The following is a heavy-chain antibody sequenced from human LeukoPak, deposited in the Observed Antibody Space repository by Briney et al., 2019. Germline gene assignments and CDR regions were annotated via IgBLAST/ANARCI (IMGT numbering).Heavy chain of an antibody. D-gene: IGHD6-19*01. CDR2: INPSGGST. V-gene: IGHV1-46*01. CDR1: GYTFTSYY. CDR3: ARDAGWETNLIHADY. Sequence: ASVKVSCKASGYTFTSYYMHWVRQAPGQGLEWMGIINPSGGSTSYAQKFQGRVTMTRDTSTSTVYMELSSLRSEEPAVYYCARDAGWETNLIHADYWGQGTLVTVSS. J-gene: IGHJ4*02.